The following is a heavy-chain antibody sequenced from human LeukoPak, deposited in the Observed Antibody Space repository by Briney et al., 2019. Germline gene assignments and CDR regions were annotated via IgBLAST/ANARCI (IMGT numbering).Heavy chain of an antibody. CDR3: ARAGAIDDAFDI. CDR1: GGSISSSSYY. V-gene: IGHV4-39*07. D-gene: IGHD7-27*01. J-gene: IGHJ3*02. Sequence: PSETLSLTCTVSGGSISSSSYYWGWIRQPPGKGLEWIGSIYYSGSTYYNPSLKSRVTISVDTSKNQFSLKLSSVTAADTAVYYCARAGAIDDAFDIWGQGTMVTVSS. CDR2: IYYSGST.